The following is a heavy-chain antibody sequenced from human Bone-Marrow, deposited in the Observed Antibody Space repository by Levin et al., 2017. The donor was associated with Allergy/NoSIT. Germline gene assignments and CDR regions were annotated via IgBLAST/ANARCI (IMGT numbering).Heavy chain of an antibody. CDR1: GGSISSYY. D-gene: IGHD6-13*01. V-gene: IGHV4-59*08. CDR3: ARQGQQLVLWFDP. J-gene: IGHJ5*02. Sequence: SETLSLTCTVSGGSISSYYWSWIRQPPGKGLEWIGYIYYSGSTNYNPSLKSRVTISVDTSKNQFSLKLSSVTAADTAVYYCARQGQQLVLWFDPWGQGTLVTVSS. CDR2: IYYSGST.